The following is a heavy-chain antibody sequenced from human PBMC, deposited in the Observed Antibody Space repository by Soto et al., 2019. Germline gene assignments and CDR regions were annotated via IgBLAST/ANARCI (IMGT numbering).Heavy chain of an antibody. CDR3: ARSIVVVTALGY. V-gene: IGHV1-3*05. CDR2: INAGNGNT. Sequence: QVQLVQSGAEEKKPGASVKVSCKASGYTFTSYAMHWVRQAPGQRLEWMGWINAGNGNTKYSQKFQGRVTITRDTSASTASMELSSLRSEDTAVYYCARSIVVVTALGYWGQGTLVTVSS. D-gene: IGHD2-21*02. J-gene: IGHJ4*02. CDR1: GYTFTSYA.